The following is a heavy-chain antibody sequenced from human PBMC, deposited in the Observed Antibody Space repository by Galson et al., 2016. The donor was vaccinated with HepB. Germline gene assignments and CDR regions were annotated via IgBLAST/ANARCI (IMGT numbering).Heavy chain of an antibody. V-gene: IGHV4-34*01. Sequence: SETLSLTCAVYGGSFSGDFWNWIRQPPGKGLDWIAKINHGGSTNYKPSLKNRVTISLDTSKNQFSLRLSSVTAAETAVYYCITYYDFWSGSSLYITTPPPRAHRSSPWR. D-gene: IGHD3-3*01. CDR3: ITYYDFWSGSSLYITTPPPRAHRSSP. J-gene: IGHJ5*02. CDR1: GGSFSGDF. CDR2: INHGGST.